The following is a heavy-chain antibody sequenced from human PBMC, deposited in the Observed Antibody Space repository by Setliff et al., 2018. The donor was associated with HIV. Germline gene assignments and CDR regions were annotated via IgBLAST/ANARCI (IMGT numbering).Heavy chain of an antibody. CDR2: INLVTGKT. Sequence: GASVKVSCKTSGYTFTQSHDLHWVRQVPGQGPEWMGWINLVTGKTAYLQKFQGRVIITRDTSASTAFMEMSILRSEDTAVYFCGNGGSGGQFDHWGQGTLVTVSS. CDR3: GNGGSGGQFDH. CDR1: GYTFTQSHD. J-gene: IGHJ4*02. D-gene: IGHD3-16*01. V-gene: IGHV1-3*01.